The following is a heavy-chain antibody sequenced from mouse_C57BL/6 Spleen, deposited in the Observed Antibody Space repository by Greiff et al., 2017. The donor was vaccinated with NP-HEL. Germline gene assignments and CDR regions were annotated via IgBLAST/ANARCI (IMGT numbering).Heavy chain of an antibody. Sequence: QVQLQQPGAELVRPGSSVKLSCKASGYTFTSYWMHWVKQRPIQGLEWIGNIDPSDSETHYNQKFKDKATLTVDKSSSTAYMQLSSLTSEDSAVYYCARRGDYDGLAYWGQGTLVTVSA. CDR3: ARRGDYDGLAY. CDR1: GYTFTSYW. V-gene: IGHV1-52*01. CDR2: IDPSDSET. D-gene: IGHD2-4*01. J-gene: IGHJ3*01.